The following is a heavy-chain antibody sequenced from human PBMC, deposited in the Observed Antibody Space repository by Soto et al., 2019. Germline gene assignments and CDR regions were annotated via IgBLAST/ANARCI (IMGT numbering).Heavy chain of an antibody. CDR1: GGSISSSSYY. Sequence: TLSLTCTVSGGSISSSSYYWGWIRQPPGKGLEWIGSIYYSGSTYYNPSLKSRVTISVDTSKNQFSLKLSSVTAADTAVYYCARLRVRCSGGSCYPRLIWPWGQGTLVTVSS. CDR2: IYYSGST. D-gene: IGHD2-15*01. CDR3: ARLRVRCSGGSCYPRLIWP. V-gene: IGHV4-39*01. J-gene: IGHJ5*02.